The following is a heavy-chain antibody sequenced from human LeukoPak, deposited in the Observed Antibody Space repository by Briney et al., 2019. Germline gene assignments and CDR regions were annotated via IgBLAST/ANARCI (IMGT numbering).Heavy chain of an antibody. CDR1: GGSISSDY. CDR3: ARDVNGCSGGSCPNWFDP. V-gene: IGHV4-59*12. J-gene: IGHJ5*02. Sequence: SETLSLTCTVSGGSISSDYWTWIRQPPGKRLQWIGYVSYTGSTNYDDSLKSRVTISVDTSKNQFSLKLSSVTAADTAVYYCARDVNGCSGGSCPNWFDPWGQGTLVTVSS. D-gene: IGHD2-15*01. CDR2: VSYTGST.